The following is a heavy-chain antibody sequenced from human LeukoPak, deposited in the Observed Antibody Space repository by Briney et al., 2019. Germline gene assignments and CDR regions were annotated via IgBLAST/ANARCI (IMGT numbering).Heavy chain of an antibody. CDR3: ARDLREYYYYYMDV. V-gene: IGHV4-4*07. Sequence: PSETLSLTCTVSGDSISSYYWSWIPQPAGKGLEWIGRIYTSGSTNYNPPLKSRVTMSLDTSKNQFSLQLSSVTAADTAVYYCARDLREYYYYYMDVWGKGTTVTISS. CDR2: IYTSGST. CDR1: GDSISSYY. D-gene: IGHD1-26*01. J-gene: IGHJ6*03.